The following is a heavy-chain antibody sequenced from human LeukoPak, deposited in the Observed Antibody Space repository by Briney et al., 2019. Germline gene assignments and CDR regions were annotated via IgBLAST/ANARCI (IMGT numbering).Heavy chain of an antibody. CDR3: VRESIRGTRDFDY. CDR2: ISSGSRTI. J-gene: IGHJ4*01. Sequence: GGSLRLSCAASGFTFSTYTMHWVRQAPGKGLDWVSYISSGSRTIFYGDSVKGRFTISRDNAKNSLYLQMNSLRAEDTAVYYCVRESIRGTRDFDYWGHGTLVTVSS. D-gene: IGHD3-10*01. CDR1: GFTFSTYT. V-gene: IGHV3-48*04.